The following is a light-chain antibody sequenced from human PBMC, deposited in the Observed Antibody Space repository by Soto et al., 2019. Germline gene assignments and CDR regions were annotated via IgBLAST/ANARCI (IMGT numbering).Light chain of an antibody. CDR1: QSISSY. J-gene: IGKJ5*01. Sequence: DIQMTQYPSSLSASVVDRVTITCLASQSISSYLNWYQQKPGKAPKLLIYAASSLQSGVPSRFSGSGSGTDFTLTISSLQPEDFATYYCQQSYSTPLITFGQGTRLEIK. V-gene: IGKV1-39*01. CDR2: AAS. CDR3: QQSYSTPLIT.